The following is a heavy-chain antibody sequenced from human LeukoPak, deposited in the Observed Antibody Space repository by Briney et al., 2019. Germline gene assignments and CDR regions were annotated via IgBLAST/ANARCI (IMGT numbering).Heavy chain of an antibody. CDR3: VRGCGGDCFAPFDY. D-gene: IGHD2-21*02. J-gene: IGHJ4*02. Sequence: GRSLRLSCAASGFTFSSYAMHWVRQAPGEGLEWVAVTWYDGSKNYYADSVKGRFSISRDKNTLSLQMNSLRAEDTAVYYCVRGCGGDCFAPFDYWGQGTLVTVSS. CDR1: GFTFSSYA. CDR2: TWYDGSKN. V-gene: IGHV3-33*01.